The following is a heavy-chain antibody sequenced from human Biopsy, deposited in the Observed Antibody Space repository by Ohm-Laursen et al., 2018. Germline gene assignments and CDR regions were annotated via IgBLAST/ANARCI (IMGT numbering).Heavy chain of an antibody. CDR3: ARGGGEIPTVLIPAAMDV. V-gene: IGHV4-34*01. Sequence: GTLSLTCTVNGGSWDFHYWSWVRQSPGKGLEWIREINRTGTANYNPSPKIRVTISIDRSKNQFPVSLSAVTAADTAVYYCARGGGEIPTVLIPAAMDVWGRGTTVTVSS. D-gene: IGHD3-16*01. CDR2: INRTGTA. J-gene: IGHJ6*02. CDR1: GGSWDFHY.